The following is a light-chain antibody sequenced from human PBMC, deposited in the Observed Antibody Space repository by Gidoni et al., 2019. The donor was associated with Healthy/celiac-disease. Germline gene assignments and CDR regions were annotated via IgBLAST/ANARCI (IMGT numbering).Light chain of an antibody. CDR3: QQYDNLPIT. J-gene: IGKJ5*01. CDR1: QDISNY. CDR2: DAS. Sequence: DIQMTQSPSSLSASVGDRVTITCQASQDISNYLNWYQQKPGKAPKLLIYDASNLATGVPSRFSGSGSGTVFTFTISSLQPEYTASYYCQQYDNLPITFGQGTRLEIK. V-gene: IGKV1-33*01.